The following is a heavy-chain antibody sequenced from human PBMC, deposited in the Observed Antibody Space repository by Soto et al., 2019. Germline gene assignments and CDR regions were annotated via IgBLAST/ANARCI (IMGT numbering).Heavy chain of an antibody. CDR1: GFSFSTHY. D-gene: IGHD4-17*01. J-gene: IGHJ4*02. CDR2: INRDSSLI. CDR3: LNGDYY. Sequence: EQLVESGGGLVQPGGSLRLSCAASGFSFSTHYMTWVRQAPGKGLEWISSINRDSSLIYYADSVRGRFTISRDNVQNSLYLKTNRVRADDTAVYFCLNGDYYVGQGTLVTVSS. V-gene: IGHV3-48*01.